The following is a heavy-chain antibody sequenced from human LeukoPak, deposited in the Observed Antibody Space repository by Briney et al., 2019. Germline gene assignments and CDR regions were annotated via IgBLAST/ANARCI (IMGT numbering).Heavy chain of an antibody. CDR1: GGSISTPDYY. V-gene: IGHV4-39*01. Sequence: SETLSLTCSVSGGSISTPDYYWNWIRQPPGKGLGWIGRISYTGSTYYNPSLRSRVTMSVDTSKNQFSLELGSLTAADTAVYYCARRAIPAAGTFDPWGQGTLVTVSS. D-gene: IGHD6-13*01. J-gene: IGHJ5*02. CDR2: ISYTGST. CDR3: ARRAIPAAGTFDP.